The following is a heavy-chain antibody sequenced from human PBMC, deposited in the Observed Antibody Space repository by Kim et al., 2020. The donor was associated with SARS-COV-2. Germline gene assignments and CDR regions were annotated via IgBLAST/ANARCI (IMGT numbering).Heavy chain of an antibody. CDR2: IHSTSGSAYI. D-gene: IGHD3-10*01. J-gene: IGHJ4*02. CDR3: ARFRGDYFSDISRRAFDY. Sequence: LSLTCAASGFTFSTYTMNWVRQAPGKGLEWVSSIHSTSGSAYIFYGDSVKGRFTISRDNAKNSLFLQMDSLRAEDTAVYFCARFRGDYFSDISRRAFDYWGQGTLVTVSS. V-gene: IGHV3-21*01. CDR1: GFTFSTYT.